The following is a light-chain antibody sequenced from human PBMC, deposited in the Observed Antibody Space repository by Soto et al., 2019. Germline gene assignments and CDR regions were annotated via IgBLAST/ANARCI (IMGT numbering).Light chain of an antibody. CDR1: QSVSRDY. CDR2: AAS. Sequence: EIVLEQSPGTLSLSPGQRATLSCRASQSVSRDYVAWYQHKPGQAPRLLIYAASSRPSGIPDRFGGSGSGTDFTLTISRLEPEDFALYYWQQYGSSPLTFGGGTRVEFK. J-gene: IGKJ4*01. CDR3: QQYGSSPLT. V-gene: IGKV3-20*01.